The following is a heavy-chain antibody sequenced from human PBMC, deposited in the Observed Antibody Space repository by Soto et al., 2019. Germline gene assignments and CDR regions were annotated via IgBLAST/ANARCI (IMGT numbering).Heavy chain of an antibody. CDR1: GFTFSSYW. CDR3: ARGRQRYVDWFDL. V-gene: IGHV3-74*01. J-gene: IGHJ5*02. CDR2: INSDGSST. Sequence: PGGSLRLSCAASGFTFSSYWMHWVRQAPGKWLVWVSRINSDGSSTSYADSVKGRVTISRDNAKNTLYLQMNSLRAEDTAVYYCARGRQRYVDWFDLWGEGXLVIVYS. D-gene: IGHD6-25*01.